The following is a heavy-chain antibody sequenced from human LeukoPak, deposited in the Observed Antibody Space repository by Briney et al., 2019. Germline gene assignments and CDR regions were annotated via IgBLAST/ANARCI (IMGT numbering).Heavy chain of an antibody. CDR3: ASGAAVAGFDY. CDR1: GGSFSGYY. J-gene: IGHJ4*02. Sequence: SETLSLTCAVYGGSFSGYYWSWIRQPPGKGLEWIGEINHSGSTNYNPSLKSRVTISVDTSRNQFSLKLSSVTAADTAVYYCASGAAVAGFDYWGQGTLVTVSS. V-gene: IGHV4-34*01. D-gene: IGHD6-19*01. CDR2: INHSGST.